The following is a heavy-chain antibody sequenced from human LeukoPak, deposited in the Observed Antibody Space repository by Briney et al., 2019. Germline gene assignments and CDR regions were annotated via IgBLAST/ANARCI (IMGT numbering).Heavy chain of an antibody. J-gene: IGHJ4*02. CDR3: AISRVNTVINH. D-gene: IGHD5-18*01. Sequence: SETLSLTCTVSGGSISSYYCSWIRQPPGKGLEWIGYIYYSGSTSYNPSLKSRVTISVDTSKNQFSLKLSSVTAADTAVYFWAISRVNTVINHWGQGTLVTVSS. CDR2: IYYSGST. V-gene: IGHV4-59*08. CDR1: GGSISSYY.